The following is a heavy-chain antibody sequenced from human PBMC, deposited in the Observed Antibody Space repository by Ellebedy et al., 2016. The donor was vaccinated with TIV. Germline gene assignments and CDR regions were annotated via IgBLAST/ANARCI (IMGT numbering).Heavy chain of an antibody. J-gene: IGHJ6*02. CDR1: GFTVSGYG. V-gene: IGHV3-30*02. CDR2: IWSDGSYI. D-gene: IGHD3-16*01. Sequence: PGGSLRLSCAASGFTVSGYGMYWVRQAPGKGLEWVAFIWSDGSYIYHADSVKGRFTISTDNSENTLYLQMNSLRGEATALYYCGKGIGQWGNKEVWGQGTTVTVSS. CDR3: GKGIGQWGNKEV.